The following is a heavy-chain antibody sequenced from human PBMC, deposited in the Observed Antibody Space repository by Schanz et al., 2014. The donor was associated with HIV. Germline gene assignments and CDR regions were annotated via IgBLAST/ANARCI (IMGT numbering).Heavy chain of an antibody. D-gene: IGHD1-26*01. J-gene: IGHJ6*02. V-gene: IGHV1-8*01. CDR3: ARGPKWEGLMDV. CDR1: GYTFTSYD. CDR2: MNPNSGNT. Sequence: QVQLVQSGAEVKKPGASVKVSCKASGYTFTSYDINWVRQATGQGLEWMGWMNPNSGNTGYAQKFQGRVTMTRDTYISTDYLEVDSLKSEDTAAYYCARGPKWEGLMDVWGQGTTGIVSS.